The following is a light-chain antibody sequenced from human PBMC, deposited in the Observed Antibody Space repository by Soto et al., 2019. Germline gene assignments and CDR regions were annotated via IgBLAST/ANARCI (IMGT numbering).Light chain of an antibody. CDR3: QQYGSSRT. CDR1: QSVSSSY. Sequence: EIVLTQSPGTLSLSPGARATLSCRASQSVSSSYLAWYQQKPGQAPRLLIYGASSRATGIPDRFSGSGSGTDFTLTISRLEPEDFAVYYCQQYGSSRTLGQGTKVEIK. CDR2: GAS. V-gene: IGKV3-20*01. J-gene: IGKJ1*01.